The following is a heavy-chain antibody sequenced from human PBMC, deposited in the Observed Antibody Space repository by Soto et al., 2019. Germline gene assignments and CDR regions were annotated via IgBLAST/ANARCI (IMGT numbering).Heavy chain of an antibody. CDR2: IGSSSGTT. CDR3: ARDRSRSNYGEGAKFDS. CDR1: GFTFSNYS. Sequence: EVQLVEFGGGLVQPGGSLRLSCAASGFTFSNYSMNWVRQAPGKGLEWVSYIGSSSGTTYYADSVNGRFIISRDNAKNSLYLQMNSLRDEDTAVYFCARDRSRSNYGEGAKFDSWGQGTLVTVSS. J-gene: IGHJ4*02. V-gene: IGHV3-48*02. D-gene: IGHD1-7*01.